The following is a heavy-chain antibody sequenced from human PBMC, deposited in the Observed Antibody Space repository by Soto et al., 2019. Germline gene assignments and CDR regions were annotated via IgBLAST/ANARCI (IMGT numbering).Heavy chain of an antibody. Sequence: QVQLVQSGAEEKKPGASVKVSCKASGYTFTSYAMHWVRQAPGQRLEWMGWINAGNGNTKYSQKFQGRVTITRDTSASTAYMELSSLRSEDTAVYYCARAWVVVTPPDYWGQGTLVTVSS. V-gene: IGHV1-3*05. CDR1: GYTFTSYA. CDR2: INAGNGNT. CDR3: ARAWVVVTPPDY. D-gene: IGHD2-21*02. J-gene: IGHJ4*02.